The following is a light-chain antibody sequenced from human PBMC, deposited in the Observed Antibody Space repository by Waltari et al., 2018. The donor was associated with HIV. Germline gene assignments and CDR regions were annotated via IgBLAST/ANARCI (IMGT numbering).Light chain of an antibody. Sequence: QSALTQPAYVSGSPGQSITISCTGPTSDAASFDYVSWYQQHPGKVPTLIIYDVSFRASGVSNRFSASKSGNTTSLTISGLQAEDEAVYYCGSYTATNSMMFGGGTKLTVL. V-gene: IGLV2-14*03. CDR2: DVS. CDR3: GSYTATNSMM. J-gene: IGLJ3*02. CDR1: TSDAASFDY.